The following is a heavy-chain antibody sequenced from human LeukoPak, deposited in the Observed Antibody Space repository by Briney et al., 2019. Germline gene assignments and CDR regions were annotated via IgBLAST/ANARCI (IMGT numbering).Heavy chain of an antibody. D-gene: IGHD3-16*01. J-gene: IGHJ4*02. Sequence: GGSLRLSCAASGFSFSSYAMSWVRQAPGKGLEWVSAISGSGGSTYYADSVKGRFTISRDDYKNTLYLQMNSLRAEDTAVYYCANSFDYDHVWGSRGRVYWGQGTLVTVSS. CDR1: GFSFSSYA. V-gene: IGHV3-23*01. CDR3: ANSFDYDHVWGSRGRVY. CDR2: ISGSGGST.